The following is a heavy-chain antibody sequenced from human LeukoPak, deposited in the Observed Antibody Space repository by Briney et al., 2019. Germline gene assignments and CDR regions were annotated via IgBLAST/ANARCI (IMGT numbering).Heavy chain of an antibody. CDR3: ARLYGELTVRKRFDP. Sequence: SETLSLTCTVSGGSISSYYWSWIRQPPGKGLEWIGYIYYSGSTNYNPSLKSRVTISVDTSKNQFSLKLSSVTAADTAVYYCARLYGELTVRKRFDPWGQGTLVTVSS. D-gene: IGHD3-10*01. CDR1: GGSISSYY. V-gene: IGHV4-59*12. J-gene: IGHJ5*02. CDR2: IYYSGST.